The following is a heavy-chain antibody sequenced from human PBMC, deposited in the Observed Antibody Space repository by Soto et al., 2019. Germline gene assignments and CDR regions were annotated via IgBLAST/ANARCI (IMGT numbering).Heavy chain of an antibody. CDR2: IYSDGST. D-gene: IGHD3-10*01. CDR1: GFTVSSNY. Sequence: GGSLRLSCAASGFTVSSNYMSWVRQAPGKGLEWVSVIYSDGSTYYADSVKGRFTISRDNSKNTLYLQMNSLRAEDTAVYYCAREVGDTMVRGVTNYYYYYGMDVWGQGTTVTVSS. V-gene: IGHV3-66*01. J-gene: IGHJ6*02. CDR3: AREVGDTMVRGVTNYYYYYGMDV.